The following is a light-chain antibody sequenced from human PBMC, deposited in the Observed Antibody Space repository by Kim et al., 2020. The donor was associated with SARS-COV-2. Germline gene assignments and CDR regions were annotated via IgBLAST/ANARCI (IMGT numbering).Light chain of an antibody. CDR1: SSDVGDYKY. V-gene: IGLV2-14*04. CDR2: DVT. J-gene: IGLJ2*01. Sequence: QSITISFTGTSSDVGDYKYVSWYQQHPGKAPKLVIYDVTQRPSGVSVRFSGSKSGNTASLTVSGLQAEDEADYYCSSYTSDTTFVLFGGGTQLTVL. CDR3: SSYTSDTTFVL.